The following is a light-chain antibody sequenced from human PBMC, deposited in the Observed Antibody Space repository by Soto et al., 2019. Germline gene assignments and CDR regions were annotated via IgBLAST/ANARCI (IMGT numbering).Light chain of an antibody. CDR3: QQYASSPGT. V-gene: IGKV3-20*01. Sequence: EIMLTQSPGTLSLSPGEGATLSCRASQSVISSYLAWYQQKPGQAPRLLIYGASSRATGIPERFSGSGSGTDFSLTISRLEPEDFAVDYCQQYASSPGTFGQGTKVEIK. J-gene: IGKJ1*01. CDR2: GAS. CDR1: QSVISSY.